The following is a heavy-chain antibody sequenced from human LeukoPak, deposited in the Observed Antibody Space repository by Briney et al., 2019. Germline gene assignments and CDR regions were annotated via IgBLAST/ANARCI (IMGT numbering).Heavy chain of an antibody. D-gene: IGHD3-3*01. CDR1: GYTFANYG. V-gene: IGHV1-18*01. CDR3: ARDTRPSYFDFWTAYHEGNWFDP. J-gene: IGHJ5*02. CDR2: ISAYNGNT. Sequence: ASVKVSCKASGYTFANYGISWVRQAPGQGLEWMGWISAYNGNTNYAQMFQDRVSMTKDTSTSTAYMELRSLRSDDTAVYYCARDTRPSYFDFWTAYHEGNWFDPWGQGTLVTVSS.